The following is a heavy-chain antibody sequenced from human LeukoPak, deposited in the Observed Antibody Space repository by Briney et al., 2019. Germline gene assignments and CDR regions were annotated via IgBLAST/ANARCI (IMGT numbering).Heavy chain of an antibody. CDR1: EFTFSSYG. D-gene: IGHD3-9*01. CDR2: IRYDGSNK. V-gene: IGHV3-30*02. J-gene: IGHJ6*03. CDR3: AKDGDYDILTGYYSYYYYYMDV. Sequence: GGSLRLSCAASEFTFSSYGMHWVRQAPGKGLEWVAFIRYDGSNKYYADSVKGRFTISRDNSKNTLYLQMNSLRAEDTAVYYCAKDGDYDILTGYYSYYYYYMDVWGKGTTVTVSS.